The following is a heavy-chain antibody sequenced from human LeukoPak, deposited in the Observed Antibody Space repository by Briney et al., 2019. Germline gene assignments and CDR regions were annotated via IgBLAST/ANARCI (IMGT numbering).Heavy chain of an antibody. CDR2: ISTSSYYI. Sequence: GGSLRLSCVASGFSLSSYNMNWVRQAPGKGLEWVSSISTSSYYIYYTDSVRGRFIISRDNTRNSLYLQMNSLRAEDTAVYYCASRRTAYCDGDCPEGYWGQGTLVTVSS. J-gene: IGHJ4*02. CDR1: GFSLSSYN. V-gene: IGHV3-21*01. D-gene: IGHD2-21*02. CDR3: ASRRTAYCDGDCPEGY.